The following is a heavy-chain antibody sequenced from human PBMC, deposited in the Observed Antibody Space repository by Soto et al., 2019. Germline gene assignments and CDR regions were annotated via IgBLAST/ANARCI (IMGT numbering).Heavy chain of an antibody. CDR2: ISAYNGNT. V-gene: IGHV1-18*01. D-gene: IGHD1-7*01. Sequence: ASVKVSCKASGYTFTSYGISWVRQAPGQGLEWMGWISAYNGNTNYAQELQGRVTMTTDTSTSTAYMELRSLRSDGTAVYYCARDRYNWNYDYYYYYGMDVWGQGTTVTVSS. CDR1: GYTFTSYG. CDR3: ARDRYNWNYDYYYYYGMDV. J-gene: IGHJ6*02.